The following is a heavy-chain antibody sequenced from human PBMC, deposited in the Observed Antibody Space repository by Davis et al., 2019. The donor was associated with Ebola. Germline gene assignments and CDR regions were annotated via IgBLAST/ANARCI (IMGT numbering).Heavy chain of an antibody. Sequence: SETLSLTCSVSGASISTYYWSWIRQPPGKGLEWIGYIYYSGSTYYNPSLKSRVTISVDRSKNQFSLKLSSVTAADTAVYYCARGDLRFDPWGQGTLVTVSS. CDR3: ARGDLRFDP. V-gene: IGHV4-30-4*01. J-gene: IGHJ5*02. CDR1: GASISTYY. CDR2: IYYSGST.